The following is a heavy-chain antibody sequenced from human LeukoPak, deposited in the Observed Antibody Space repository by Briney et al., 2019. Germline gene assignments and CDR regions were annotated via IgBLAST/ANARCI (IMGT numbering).Heavy chain of an antibody. CDR1: GFTFSSYA. Sequence: GGSLRLSCAASGFTFSSYAMTWVRQAPGKGLEWASGISGSGGNTYYADSVKGRFTISRDNSKNTLYLQMNSLRAEDTAVYYCVKDPRYCSSTSCYTSIWGQGTMVTVSS. J-gene: IGHJ3*02. CDR3: VKDPRYCSSTSCYTSI. V-gene: IGHV3-23*01. CDR2: ISGSGGNT. D-gene: IGHD2-2*02.